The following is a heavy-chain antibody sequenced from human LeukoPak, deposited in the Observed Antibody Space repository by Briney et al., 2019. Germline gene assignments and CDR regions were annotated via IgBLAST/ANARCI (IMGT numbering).Heavy chain of an antibody. CDR1: GFTFSSYE. D-gene: IGHD6-13*01. Sequence: PGESLRLSCVASGFTFSSYEMNWVRQAPGKGLEWISYITTSGNIIFYADSVRGRFTISRDNDKNSLYLQMNSLRADDTAVYYCARLKGSSWYYFDYWGQGTLVTVSA. CDR3: ARLKGSSWYYFDY. J-gene: IGHJ4*02. CDR2: ITTSGNII. V-gene: IGHV3-48*03.